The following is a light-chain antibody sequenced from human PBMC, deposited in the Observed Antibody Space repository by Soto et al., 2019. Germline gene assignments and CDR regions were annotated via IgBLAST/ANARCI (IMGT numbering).Light chain of an antibody. V-gene: IGLV1-40*01. CDR1: SSSVGAGYD. Sequence: QSVLTQPPSVSGAPGQRVTISCTGSSSSVGAGYDVHWYQQITGTAPKLLIYGNNNRPSGVPDRFSGSKSGTSASLAITGRQDEDEADYYCKSYDSSLSGVVFGGGTKLTVL. CDR2: GNN. CDR3: KSYDSSLSGVV. J-gene: IGLJ2*01.